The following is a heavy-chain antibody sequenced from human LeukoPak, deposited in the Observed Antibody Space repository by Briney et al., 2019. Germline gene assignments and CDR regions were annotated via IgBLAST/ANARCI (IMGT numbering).Heavy chain of an antibody. D-gene: IGHD6-13*01. CDR3: ARTSSSWYGGMDV. CDR2: IYYSGST. CDR1: GGSISSSSYY. Sequence: ASETLSLTCTVSGGSISSSSYYWGWIRQPPGKGLEWIGSIYYSGSTYYNPSLKSRVTISVDTSKNQFSLKLSSVTAADTAVYYCARTSSSWYGGMDVWGQGTTVTVSS. V-gene: IGHV4-39*07. J-gene: IGHJ6*02.